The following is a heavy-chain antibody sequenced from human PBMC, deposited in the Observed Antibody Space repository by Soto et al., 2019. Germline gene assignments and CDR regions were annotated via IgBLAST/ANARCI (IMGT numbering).Heavy chain of an antibody. V-gene: IGHV1-18*01. CDR1: GYTFTSYG. J-gene: IGHJ4*01. D-gene: IGHD3-3*01. CDR2: ISAYNGNT. Sequence: QVQLVQSGAEVKKPGASVKVSCKASGYTFTSYGISWVREAPGQGLEWMGWISAYNGNTNYAQKLQGRVTMTTDTYXSTAYMELXXXRSXXXXXXXXXXXXXXXFWSGYYTTVEEDGYXXXGXXXTVSX. CDR3: XXXXXXXFWSGYYTTVEEDGY.